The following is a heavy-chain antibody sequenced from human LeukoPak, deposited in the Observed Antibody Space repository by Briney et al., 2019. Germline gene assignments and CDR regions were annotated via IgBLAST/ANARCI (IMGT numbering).Heavy chain of an antibody. D-gene: IGHD3-16*01. CDR3: GRAFPPLRTSSAGDV. CDR1: GFSFSDYD. Sequence: GGSLRLSCSVSGFSFSDYDMNWVRQAPGKGLEWVSAISGRSSHVYYGESVKGRFTISRDNAKNSLYLQLDSLGVEDTAVYYCGRAFPPLRTSSAGDVWGQGTLVTVSS. J-gene: IGHJ1*01. CDR2: ISGRSSHV. V-gene: IGHV3-21*01.